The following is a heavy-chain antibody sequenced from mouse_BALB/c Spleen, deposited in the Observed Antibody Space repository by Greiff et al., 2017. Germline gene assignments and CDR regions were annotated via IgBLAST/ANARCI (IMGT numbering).Heavy chain of an antibody. CDR1: GYTFTSYW. V-gene: IGHV1-5*01. D-gene: IGHD1-2*01. CDR3: TTLLRYYAMDY. Sequence: EVQLQQSGAVLARPGASVKMSCKASGYTFTSYWMHWVKQRPGQGLEWIGAIYPGNSDTSYNQKFKGKATLTAVTSTSTAYMELSSLTNEDSAVYYCTTLLRYYAMDYWGQGTSVTVSS. J-gene: IGHJ4*01. CDR2: IYPGNSDT.